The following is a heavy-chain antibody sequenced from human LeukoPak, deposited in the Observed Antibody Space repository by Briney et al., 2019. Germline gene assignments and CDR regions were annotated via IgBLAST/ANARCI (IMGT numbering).Heavy chain of an antibody. D-gene: IGHD3-10*01. CDR2: IIPIFGTA. Sequence: ASVKVSCKASGGTFSSYAISWVRQAPGQGLEWMGGIIPIFGTANYAQKFQGRVTITTDESTSTAYMELSSLRSEDTAVYYCARSVESGLNGFDYWGQGTLVTVSS. CDR1: GGTFSSYA. J-gene: IGHJ4*02. V-gene: IGHV1-69*05. CDR3: ARSVESGLNGFDY.